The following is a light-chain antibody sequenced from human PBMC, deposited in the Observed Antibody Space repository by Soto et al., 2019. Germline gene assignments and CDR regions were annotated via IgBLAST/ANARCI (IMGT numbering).Light chain of an antibody. CDR1: SSNIGAEND. Sequence: QSVLTQPPSVSGARGQRVTISCTGSSSNIGAENDVHWYQQLPGAAPKLLIYGNINRPSGVPDRFSGSKSGTSASLAITGLQAEDEADYHCQSYDSRLSGSVFGGGTKLTVL. J-gene: IGLJ2*01. CDR2: GNI. V-gene: IGLV1-40*01. CDR3: QSYDSRLSGSV.